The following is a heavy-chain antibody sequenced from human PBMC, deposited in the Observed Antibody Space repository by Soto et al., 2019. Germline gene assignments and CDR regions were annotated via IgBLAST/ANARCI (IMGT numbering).Heavy chain of an antibody. D-gene: IGHD4-17*01. CDR3: ASGDQVFFGMDV. CDR1: GFTFSSYA. V-gene: IGHV3-23*01. J-gene: IGHJ6*02. CDR2: ISGSGGST. Sequence: GGSLRLSCAASGFTFSSYAMSWVRQAPGKGLEWVSAISGSGGSTYYADSVKGRFTISRDNSKNTLYLQMNSLRAEDTAVYYCASGDQVFFGMDVWGQGTTVTVSS.